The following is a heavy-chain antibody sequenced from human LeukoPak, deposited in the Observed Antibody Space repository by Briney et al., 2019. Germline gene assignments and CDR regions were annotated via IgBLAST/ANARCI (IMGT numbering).Heavy chain of an antibody. CDR3: AKGAGQWLVPSEYFQY. CDR1: GFTFSSYA. CDR2: ISSGGHST. V-gene: IGHV3-23*01. Sequence: PGGSLRLSCAASGFTFSSYAMNWVRQAPGKGLEWVSSISSGGHSTYYAGSVKGRFTISRDNSKNTLYLQMNSLRAEDTAVYYCAKGAGQWLVPSEYFQYWGQGTLVTVSS. J-gene: IGHJ1*01. D-gene: IGHD6-19*01.